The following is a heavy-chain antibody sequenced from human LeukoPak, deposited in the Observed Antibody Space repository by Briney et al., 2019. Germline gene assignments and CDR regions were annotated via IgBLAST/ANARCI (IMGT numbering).Heavy chain of an antibody. Sequence: GGSLRLSCAASGFTFSSYWMHWVRQAPGKGLVWVSRINSDGSSTSYADSVKGRFTISRDNAKNTLYLQVNSLRAEDTAVYYCARVSAYCGGDCYKFDYWGQGTLVTVSS. CDR1: GFTFSSYW. CDR2: INSDGSST. D-gene: IGHD2-21*02. V-gene: IGHV3-74*01. J-gene: IGHJ4*02. CDR3: ARVSAYCGGDCYKFDY.